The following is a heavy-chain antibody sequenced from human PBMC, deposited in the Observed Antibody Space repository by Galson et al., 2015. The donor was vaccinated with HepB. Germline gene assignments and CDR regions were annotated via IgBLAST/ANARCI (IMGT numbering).Heavy chain of an antibody. CDR2: IYYSGST. Sequence: TLSLTCTVSGGSISSGDYYWSWIRQPPGKGLEWIGYIYYSGSTYYNPSLKSRVTISVDTSKNQFSLKLSSVTAADTAVYYCASVGVSSRDAFDIWGQGTMVTVSS. CDR1: GGSISSGDYY. CDR3: ASVGVSSRDAFDI. J-gene: IGHJ3*02. V-gene: IGHV4-30-4*01.